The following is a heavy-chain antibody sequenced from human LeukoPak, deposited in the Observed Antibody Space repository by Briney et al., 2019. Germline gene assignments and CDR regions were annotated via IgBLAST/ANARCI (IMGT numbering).Heavy chain of an antibody. D-gene: IGHD3-10*01. V-gene: IGHV3-21*01. CDR3: VRDALGQSGAGGY. J-gene: IGHJ4*02. Sequence: GGSRRLSCSASGFTVSAYTMNWVRQAPGKGLDWFSSVSPSGGSTFYGDSVKGRGTIFRDNAKNSLYLEMSSVRAEDTAVYFCVRDALGQSGAGGYWGQGTLVTVSS. CDR2: VSPSGGST. CDR1: GFTVSAYT.